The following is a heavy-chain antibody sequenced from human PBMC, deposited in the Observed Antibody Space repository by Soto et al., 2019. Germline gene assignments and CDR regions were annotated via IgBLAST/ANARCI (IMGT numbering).Heavy chain of an antibody. CDR2: ISGSGGST. CDR1: GFTFSSYA. D-gene: IGHD6-6*01. Sequence: GGSLRLSCAASGFTFSSYAMSWVRQAPGKGLEWVSAISGSGGSTYYADSVKGRFTISRDNSKNTLYLQMNSLRAEDTAVYYCAKDPGIAARTLGWFDPWGQGTLVTVS. J-gene: IGHJ5*02. CDR3: AKDPGIAARTLGWFDP. V-gene: IGHV3-23*01.